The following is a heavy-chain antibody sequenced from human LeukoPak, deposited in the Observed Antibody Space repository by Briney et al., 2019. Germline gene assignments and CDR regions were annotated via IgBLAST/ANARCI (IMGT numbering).Heavy chain of an antibody. Sequence: GGSLRLSCAASGFTFDDYGMSWVRQAPGKGLEWVSGINWNGGSTGYADSVKGRFTISRDNAKNSLYLQMNSLRAEDTAVYYCARGSSSWYYGGYWGQGTLVTVSS. V-gene: IGHV3-20*04. CDR1: GFTFDDYG. CDR3: ARGSSSWYYGGY. CDR2: INWNGGST. D-gene: IGHD6-13*01. J-gene: IGHJ4*02.